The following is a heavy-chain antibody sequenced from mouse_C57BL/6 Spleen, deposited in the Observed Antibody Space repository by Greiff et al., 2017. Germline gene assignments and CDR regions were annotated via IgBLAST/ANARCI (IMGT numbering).Heavy chain of an antibody. J-gene: IGHJ3*01. V-gene: IGHV1-82*01. CDR2: IYPGDGDT. Sequence: QVQLQQSGPELVKPGASVKISCKASGYAFSSSWMNWVKQRPGKGLEWIGRIYPGDGDTNYNGKFKGKATLTADKSSSTAYMQLSSLTSEDAAVYFCARVPGFAYWGQGTLVTVSA. CDR1: GYAFSSSW. CDR3: ARVPGFAY.